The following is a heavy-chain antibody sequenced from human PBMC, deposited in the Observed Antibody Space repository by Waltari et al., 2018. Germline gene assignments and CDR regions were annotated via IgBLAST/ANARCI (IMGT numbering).Heavy chain of an antibody. CDR3: ARGGGSYFPFDY. D-gene: IGHD1-26*01. V-gene: IGHV4-34*01. CDR1: RGSFSGYY. J-gene: IGHJ4*02. CDR2: INHSGST. Sequence: QVQLQQWGAGLLKPSETLSLTCAVYRGSFSGYYWSWIRQPPGKGLEWIGNINHSGSTNYNPSLKIRVTRSVDTSKKQFSLKLSSVTAAYTAVYYCARGGGSYFPFDYWGQGTLVTVSS.